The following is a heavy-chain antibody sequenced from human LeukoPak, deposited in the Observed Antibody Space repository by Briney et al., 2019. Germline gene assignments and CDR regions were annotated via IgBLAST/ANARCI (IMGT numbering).Heavy chain of an antibody. CDR1: GFTFRSYG. Sequence: SGGSLRLSCAASGFTFRSYGMHWVRQAPGKGLEWVAVIWFDGSNEYYTDSVKGRFTISRDNSKNTLYLQMNSLRAEDTAVYYCARDLGAVAGNFDYWGQGTLVTVSS. D-gene: IGHD6-19*01. CDR3: ARDLGAVAGNFDY. CDR2: IWFDGSNE. J-gene: IGHJ4*02. V-gene: IGHV3-33*01.